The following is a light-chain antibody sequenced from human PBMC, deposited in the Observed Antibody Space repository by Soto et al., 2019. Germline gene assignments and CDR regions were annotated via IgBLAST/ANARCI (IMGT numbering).Light chain of an antibody. CDR1: QSISSW. CDR3: LQHNNYPPT. V-gene: IGKV1-5*01. CDR2: DAS. Sequence: DIQMTQSPSTLSASVGDRVTITCRASQSISSWLAWYQQKPGKAPKLLIYDASSLESGVPSRFSGSGSGTDFTLTISSLQPEDFATYFCLQHNNYPPTFGQGTKVDIK. J-gene: IGKJ1*01.